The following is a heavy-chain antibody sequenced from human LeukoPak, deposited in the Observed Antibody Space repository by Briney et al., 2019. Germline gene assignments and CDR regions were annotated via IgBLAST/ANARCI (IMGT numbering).Heavy chain of an antibody. V-gene: IGHV3-23*01. D-gene: IGHD3-9*01. Sequence: GGSLRLSCAASRFTFSSYAMSWVRQAPGKGLEWVSGVSGNGAGTYYADSVKGRFTISRDNSKNMLYLQMNSLRAEDTAVYYCAKGDWVAPLLFDYWGQGTLVTVSS. CDR2: VSGNGAGT. CDR1: RFTFSSYA. CDR3: AKGDWVAPLLFDY. J-gene: IGHJ4*02.